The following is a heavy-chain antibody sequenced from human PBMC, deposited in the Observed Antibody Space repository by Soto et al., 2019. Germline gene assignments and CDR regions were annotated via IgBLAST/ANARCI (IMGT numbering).Heavy chain of an antibody. J-gene: IGHJ6*02. V-gene: IGHV1-69*06. CDR3: ARVGPSPVIPLYGMAV. CDR2: IIPIFGTA. CDR1: GGTFSSYA. D-gene: IGHD2-21*01. Sequence: QVQLVQSGAEVKKPGSSVKVSCKASGGTFSSYAISWVRQAPGQGLEWMGGIIPIFGTANYAQKFQGRVTIPGNKPTGTAYMGRGSLRSEDTAGYYCARVGPSPVIPLYGMAVWGQGPTVTVSS.